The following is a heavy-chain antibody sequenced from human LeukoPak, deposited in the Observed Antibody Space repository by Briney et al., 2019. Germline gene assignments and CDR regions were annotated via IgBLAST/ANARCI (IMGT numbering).Heavy chain of an antibody. V-gene: IGHV4-34*01. CDR3: ARSWYTGAFDI. J-gene: IGHJ3*02. CDR2: INHSGST. CDR1: GGSFSGYY. Sequence: SETLSLTCAVYGGSFSGYYWSWIRQPPGKGLEWIGEINHSGSTNYNPSLKSRVTMSVDTSKNQFSLKLSSVTAVDTAVYYCARSWYTGAFDIWGQGTMVTVSS. D-gene: IGHD1-20*01.